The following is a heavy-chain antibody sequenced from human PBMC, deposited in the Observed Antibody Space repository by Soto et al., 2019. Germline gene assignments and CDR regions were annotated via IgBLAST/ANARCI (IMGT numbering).Heavy chain of an antibody. CDR2: ISSSSSYI. J-gene: IGHJ4*02. D-gene: IGHD6-19*01. Sequence: EVQLVESGGGLVKPGGSLRLSCAASGFTFSSYSMNWVRQAPGKGLEWVSSISSSSSYIYYADSVKGRFTISRDNAKNSLYLQMNSLRAEDTAVYYCARDGRLVYSSGWYVDYWGQGTLVTVSS. CDR1: GFTFSSYS. V-gene: IGHV3-21*01. CDR3: ARDGRLVYSSGWYVDY.